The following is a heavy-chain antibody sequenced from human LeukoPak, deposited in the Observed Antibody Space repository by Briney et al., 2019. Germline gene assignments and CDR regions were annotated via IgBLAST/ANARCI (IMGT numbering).Heavy chain of an antibody. Sequence: PGGSLRLSCAASGFTFSNAWMTWVRQAPGKGLEWVGRVKSKTDGGTTDYAGPVKGRFTISRDDSKNTLYLQMNSLKTEDTAVYYCATNSDYEGLFAYWGQGSLVTVSS. J-gene: IGHJ4*02. D-gene: IGHD5-12*01. CDR1: GFTFSNAW. CDR2: VKSKTDGGTT. CDR3: ATNSDYEGLFAY. V-gene: IGHV3-15*01.